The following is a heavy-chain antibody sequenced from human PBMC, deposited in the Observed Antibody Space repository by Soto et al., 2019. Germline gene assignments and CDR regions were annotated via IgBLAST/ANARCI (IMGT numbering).Heavy chain of an antibody. CDR1: GYTFTSYG. V-gene: IGHV1-18*01. D-gene: IGHD3-10*01. CDR2: ISAYNGNT. Sequence: QVQLVQSGAEVKKPGASVKVSCKASGYTFTSYGISWVRXAPGQGLEWMGWISAYNGNTNYAQKLQGRVTMTTDTXXXXXXXXXXXXXXXXXXVXYCAREYGSGSRFDYWGQGTLVTVSS. CDR3: AREYGSGSRFDY. J-gene: IGHJ4*02.